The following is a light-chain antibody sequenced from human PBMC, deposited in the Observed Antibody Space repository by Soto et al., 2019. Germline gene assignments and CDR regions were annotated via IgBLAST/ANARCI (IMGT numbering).Light chain of an antibody. CDR2: VNS. J-gene: IGLJ2*01. CDR3: QSYDSSLSVV. V-gene: IGLV1-40*01. Sequence: QSVLTQPPSVSGAPGQRVTISCTGSSSNIGAGYDVHWYQQLPGAAPKILIYVNSNRPAGVPDRFSGSKSGTSASLAITGLQAEDEADYYCQSYDSSLSVVFGGGTKLTVL. CDR1: SSNIGAGYD.